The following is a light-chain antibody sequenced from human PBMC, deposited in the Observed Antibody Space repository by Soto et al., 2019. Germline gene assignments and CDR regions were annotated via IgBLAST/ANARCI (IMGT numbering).Light chain of an antibody. CDR1: QGISSY. V-gene: IGKV1-8*01. CDR3: QQYYSCPFT. Sequence: AIRMTQSPSSFSASTGDRVTITCRASQGISSYLAWYQQKPGKAPKLLIYAASTLQSGVPSRFSGSGSGTDFTLTISCLQSVDFATYYCQQYYSCPFTFGPGTNLDIK. CDR2: AAS. J-gene: IGKJ3*01.